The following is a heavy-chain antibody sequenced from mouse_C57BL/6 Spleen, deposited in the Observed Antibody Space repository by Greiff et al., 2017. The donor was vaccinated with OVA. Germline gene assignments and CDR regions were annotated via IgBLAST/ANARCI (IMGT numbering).Heavy chain of an antibody. CDR1: GYTFTSYW. V-gene: IGHV1-69*01. CDR2: IDPTDSYT. J-gene: IGHJ1*03. Sequence: QVQLQQPGAELVMPGASVKLSCKASGYTFTSYWMHWVKQRPGQGLEWIGVIDPTDSYTNYNQKFKGKSTLTVDKSSSTAYMQLSSLTSEDSAVYYCAKRREYYGSWYFDVWGTGTTVTVSS. CDR3: AKRREYYGSWYFDV. D-gene: IGHD1-1*01.